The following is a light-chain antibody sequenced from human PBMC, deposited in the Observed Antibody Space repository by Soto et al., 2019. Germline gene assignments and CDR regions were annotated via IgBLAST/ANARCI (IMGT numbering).Light chain of an antibody. CDR1: SSDVGGYNY. V-gene: IGLV2-14*01. CDR2: EVS. CDR3: SSYTSSSTV. J-gene: IGLJ3*02. Sequence: QSALTQPASVSGSPGRSITISCTGTSSDVGGYNYVSWYQQHPGKAPKLMIYEVSNRPSGVSNRFSGSKSGNTASLTISGLQAEDEADYYCSSYTSSSTVFGGGTKLTVL.